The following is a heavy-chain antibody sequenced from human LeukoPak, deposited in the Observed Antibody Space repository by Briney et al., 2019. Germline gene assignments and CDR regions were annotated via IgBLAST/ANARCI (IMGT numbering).Heavy chain of an antibody. CDR2: ICPDDSDT. Sequence: GESLMISCRGSGYRFASYWIGWVRQMPGKGLEWMGIICPDDSDTRYNPSFRGQVTISADKFVDTAYLQWNSLKASDTAMYYCARPIWIGDLFYYFDSWGQGTLVTVSS. D-gene: IGHD3-10*01. CDR3: ARPIWIGDLFYYFDS. J-gene: IGHJ4*02. V-gene: IGHV5-51*01. CDR1: GYRFASYW.